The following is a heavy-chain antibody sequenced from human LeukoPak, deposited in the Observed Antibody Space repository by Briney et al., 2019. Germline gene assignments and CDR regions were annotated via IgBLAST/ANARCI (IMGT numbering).Heavy chain of an antibody. V-gene: IGHV3-23*01. Sequence: GGSLRLSCAVSGFTFRDAGMTWVRQAPGKGLEWVSLISSSGNNAYYADSVKGRFTISRDNSKNTLSLQMNSLRVEDTAIYYCAKDIQLSTWGLGTMVTVSS. CDR1: GFTFRDAG. J-gene: IGHJ3*01. CDR2: ISSSGNNA. D-gene: IGHD5-24*01. CDR3: AKDIQLST.